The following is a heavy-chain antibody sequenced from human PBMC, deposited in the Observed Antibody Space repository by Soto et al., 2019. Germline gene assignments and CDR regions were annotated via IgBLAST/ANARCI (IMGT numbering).Heavy chain of an antibody. CDR2: INPSGGST. D-gene: IGHD1-26*01. CDR3: AREDYSGSSRSDAFDI. J-gene: IGHJ3*02. Sequence: ASVKVSCKASGYTFTSYCMHWVRQAPGQGLEWMGIINPSGGSTSYAQKFQGRVTMTRDTSTSTVYMELSSLRSEDTAVYYCAREDYSGSSRSDAFDIWGQGTMVTVSS. CDR1: GYTFTSYC. V-gene: IGHV1-46*01.